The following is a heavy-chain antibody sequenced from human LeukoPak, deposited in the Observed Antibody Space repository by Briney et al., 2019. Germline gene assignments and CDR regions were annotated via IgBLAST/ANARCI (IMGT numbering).Heavy chain of an antibody. J-gene: IGHJ4*02. CDR2: ISSSSSYI. D-gene: IGHD2/OR15-2a*01. CDR3: ARDRIRGDY. V-gene: IGHV3-21*01. Sequence: PGGSLRLSCGASGFTFSSYSMNWVRQAPGKGLEWVSSISSSSSYIFYADSAKGRFTISRDNAKNSLYLQMNSLRTEDTAVYYCARDRIRGDYWGQGTLVIVSS. CDR1: GFTFSSYS.